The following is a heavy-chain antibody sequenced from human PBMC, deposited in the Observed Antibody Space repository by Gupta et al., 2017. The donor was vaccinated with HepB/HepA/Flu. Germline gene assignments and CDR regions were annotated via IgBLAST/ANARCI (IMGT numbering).Heavy chain of an antibody. V-gene: IGHV3-7*01. D-gene: IGHD3-10*02. CDR1: GFSFGTHW. J-gene: IGHJ4*02. Sequence: DVQLVESGGGLVRPGGSLRLPCEGSGFSFGTHWMSWVRQGPGKGLECVATISKGADETFYGEAVKGRFTVSRDNAKDSLLLQMNSLRVEDTAVYYCVRDRIAYGVGSTMSDYWGQGTLVTVS. CDR2: ISKGADET. CDR3: VRDRIAYGVGSTMSDY.